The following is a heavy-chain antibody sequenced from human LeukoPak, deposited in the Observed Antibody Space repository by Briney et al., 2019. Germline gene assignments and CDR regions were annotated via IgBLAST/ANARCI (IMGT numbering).Heavy chain of an antibody. Sequence: VQPGGSLILSCVPSGFTVNRNVMSWVRQAPGKGLEWVSLIYSDDRAFYADSVKGRFTISRNKSRNTLFLQMSSLKPEDTAIYYCARDLAGFEEPRYYYYMDVWGKGTTVSVSS. CDR3: ARDLAGFEEPRYYYYMDV. V-gene: IGHV3-66*01. CDR2: IYSDDRA. D-gene: IGHD3-9*01. CDR1: GFTVNRNV. J-gene: IGHJ6*03.